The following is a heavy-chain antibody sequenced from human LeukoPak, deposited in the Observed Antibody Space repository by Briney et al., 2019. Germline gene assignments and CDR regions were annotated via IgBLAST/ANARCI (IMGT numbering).Heavy chain of an antibody. D-gene: IGHD2-21*01. CDR1: HFVFSDHY. CDR2: ISSGGDSI. J-gene: IGHJ4*02. CDR3: VRALSGGDPSGRYFDY. Sequence: PGGSLRLSCAASHFVFSDHYMSWVRQAPGKGLEWVAYISSGGDSILYADSVRGRFAISRDNAKNSLYLQINSLRVEDTAVYYCVRALSGGDPSGRYFDYWGQGTLVTVSS. V-gene: IGHV3-11*01.